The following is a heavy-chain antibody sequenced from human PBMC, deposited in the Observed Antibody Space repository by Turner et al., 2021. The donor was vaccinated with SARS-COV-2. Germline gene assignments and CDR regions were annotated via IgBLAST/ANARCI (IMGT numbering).Heavy chain of an antibody. D-gene: IGHD5-12*01. V-gene: IGHV3-53*01. CDR1: GVTVSSNY. J-gene: IGHJ6*02. Sequence: EVQLVESDGGLSQPGGSLRLSCAASGVTVSSNYMSWVRQAPGKGLEWVSVIYSGGSTFYSDSVKGRFTISRDNSKNTLYLQMNSLRAEDTAVYYWARGGHYYYGLDVWGQGTTVTVSS. CDR2: IYSGGST. CDR3: ARGGHYYYGLDV.